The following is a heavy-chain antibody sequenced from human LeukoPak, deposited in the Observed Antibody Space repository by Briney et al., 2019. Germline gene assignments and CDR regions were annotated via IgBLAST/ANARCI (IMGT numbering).Heavy chain of an antibody. J-gene: IGHJ6*03. Sequence: PSETLSLTCTVSGGPMYSYYWSWIRQTAGKGLEWIGRLYPGVSTDYNPSLKSGVTMSVDTSKNQFALKVRAVTAADTAVYYCARMKYYDSTGYTPGHYMDVWGKGTTVIVSS. CDR2: LYPGVST. CDR1: GGPMYSYY. V-gene: IGHV4-4*07. CDR3: ARMKYYDSTGYTPGHYMDV. D-gene: IGHD3-22*01.